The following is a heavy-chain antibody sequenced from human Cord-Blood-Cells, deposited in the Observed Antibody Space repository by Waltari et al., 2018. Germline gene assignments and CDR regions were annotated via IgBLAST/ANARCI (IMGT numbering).Heavy chain of an antibody. CDR2: ISGSGGST. J-gene: IGHJ2*01. Sequence: EVQLLESGGGLVHPGGSLTLSCAASGSTFSCYAISWVRQAPGKGLEWVSAISGSGGSTYYADSVKGRFTISRDNSNNTLYLQMNSLRAEDTAVYYCAKDRDCGGDCYWYFDLWGRGTLVTVSS. D-gene: IGHD2-21*01. CDR1: GSTFSCYA. CDR3: AKDRDCGGDCYWYFDL. V-gene: IGHV3-23*01.